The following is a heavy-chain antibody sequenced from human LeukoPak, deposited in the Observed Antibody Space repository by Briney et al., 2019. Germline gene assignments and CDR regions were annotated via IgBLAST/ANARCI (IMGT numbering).Heavy chain of an antibody. CDR3: ARGGGLDV. J-gene: IGHJ6*02. V-gene: IGHV3-7*03. CDR2: INHNGNVN. CDR1: GFPFNAYW. Sequence: GGSLRLSCAASGFPFNAYWMTWVRQAPGKGLEWVASINHNGNVNYYVDSVKGRFTISRDNAKNSLYLQMSNLRAEDTAVYFCARGGGLDVWGQGATVTVSS. D-gene: IGHD3-16*01.